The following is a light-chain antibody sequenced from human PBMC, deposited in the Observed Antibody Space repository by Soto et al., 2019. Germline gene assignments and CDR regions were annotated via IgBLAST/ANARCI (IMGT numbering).Light chain of an antibody. J-gene: IGKJ1*01. CDR3: QQYNNWPQT. Sequence: EIVITQSPATLSVSPGERATLSCRASQSVSSNLAWYQQKPGQAPRLLIYGASTRATGIPARFSGSGSGTEFTPTISSLQSEDFAVYYCQQYNNWPQTFGQGTKVDIK. CDR2: GAS. CDR1: QSVSSN. V-gene: IGKV3-15*01.